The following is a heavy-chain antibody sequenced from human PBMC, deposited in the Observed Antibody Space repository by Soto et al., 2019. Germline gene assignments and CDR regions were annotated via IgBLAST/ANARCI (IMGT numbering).Heavy chain of an antibody. D-gene: IGHD2-15*01. J-gene: IGHJ5*02. Sequence: PSETLSLTCTVSGGSISNYFWSWIRQPPGKGLEWIGYIYYSGTTNYNPSLKSRVTISLDTSKNQFSLTLTSVTAADTAVYYCARQCRGVTCHWFVPWGQGTLVTVSS. V-gene: IGHV4-59*08. CDR3: ARQCRGVTCHWFVP. CDR1: GGSISNYF. CDR2: IYYSGTT.